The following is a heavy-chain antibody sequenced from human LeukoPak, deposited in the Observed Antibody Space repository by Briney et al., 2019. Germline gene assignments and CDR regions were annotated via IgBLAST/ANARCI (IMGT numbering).Heavy chain of an antibody. CDR2: ISGSGGRT. CDR1: GFTFSSYA. Sequence: GGSLRLSCAASGFTFSSYAMSWVRQAPGKGLEWVSGISGSGGRTYYADSVKGRFTISRDISKNTLYLQLNSLRAEDTAIYYCAKDYSSGWYRYFQHWGQGTLVTVSS. V-gene: IGHV3-23*01. CDR3: AKDYSSGWYRYFQH. D-gene: IGHD6-19*01. J-gene: IGHJ1*01.